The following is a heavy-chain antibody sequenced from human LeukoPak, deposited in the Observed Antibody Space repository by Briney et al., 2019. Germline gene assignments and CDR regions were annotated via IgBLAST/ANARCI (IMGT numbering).Heavy chain of an antibody. CDR3: ARGVYIVVVVAANGFDP. Sequence: GASVKVSCKASGYTFTGYYMHWVRQAPVQGLEWMGWINPNSGGTNYAQKFQGRVTMTRDTSISTAYMELSRLRSDDTAVYYCARGVYIVVVVAANGFDPWGQGTLVTVSS. D-gene: IGHD2-15*01. V-gene: IGHV1-2*02. CDR2: INPNSGGT. CDR1: GYTFTGYY. J-gene: IGHJ5*02.